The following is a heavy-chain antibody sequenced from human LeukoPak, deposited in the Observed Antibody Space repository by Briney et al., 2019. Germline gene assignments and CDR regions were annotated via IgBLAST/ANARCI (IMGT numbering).Heavy chain of an antibody. D-gene: IGHD3-22*01. J-gene: IGHJ4*02. Sequence: GSLRLSCAASGFTFSSYAMSWVRQAPGKGLEWVSAISGSGGSTYYADSVKGRFTISRGNSKNTLYLQMNSLRAEDTAVYYCAKAEGKLWNYYDSSGYNRYWGQGTLVTVSS. CDR3: AKAEGKLWNYYDSSGYNRY. CDR1: GFTFSSYA. CDR2: ISGSGGST. V-gene: IGHV3-23*01.